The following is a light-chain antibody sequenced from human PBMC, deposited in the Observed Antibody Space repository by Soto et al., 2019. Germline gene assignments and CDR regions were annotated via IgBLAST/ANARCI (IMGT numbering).Light chain of an antibody. V-gene: IGKV1-33*01. CDR1: QDISNY. J-gene: IGKJ4*01. CDR3: QQYDNLPLT. Sequence: EIQMTQSPSSLSASVGDRVTITCQASQDISNYLNWYQQKPGKAPKLLIYDASNLETGVPSRFSGSGSGTDFTFTISSLQPEDIATYYCQQYDNLPLTFGGGTKV. CDR2: DAS.